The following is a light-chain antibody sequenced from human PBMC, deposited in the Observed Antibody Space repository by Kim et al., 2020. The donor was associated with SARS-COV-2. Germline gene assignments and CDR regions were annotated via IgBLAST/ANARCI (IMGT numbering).Light chain of an antibody. CDR3: QQRSDWPLT. Sequence: EIVLTQSPATLSLSPGERATLSCRASQSVSSYLAWYQQNPGQAPRLLIYDASNRATDIPARFSGSGSGTDFTLTISSLEPEDFALYYCQQRSDWPLTFGGGTKVDIK. V-gene: IGKV3-11*01. CDR1: QSVSSY. J-gene: IGKJ4*01. CDR2: DAS.